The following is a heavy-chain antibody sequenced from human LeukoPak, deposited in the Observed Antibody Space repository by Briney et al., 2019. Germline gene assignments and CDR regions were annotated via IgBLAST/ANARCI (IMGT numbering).Heavy chain of an antibody. CDR2: ISAYNGIT. V-gene: IGHV1-18*01. CDR3: ARNTYYSDSSGYFDY. J-gene: IGHJ4*02. CDR1: GYTLTELS. Sequence: ASVKVSCKVSGYTLTELSMHWVRQAPGQGLEWMGWISAYNGITNYAQKLQGRVTMTTDTSTSTAYMELRSLRSDDTAVYYCARNTYYSDSSGYFDYWGQGTLVTVSS. D-gene: IGHD3-22*01.